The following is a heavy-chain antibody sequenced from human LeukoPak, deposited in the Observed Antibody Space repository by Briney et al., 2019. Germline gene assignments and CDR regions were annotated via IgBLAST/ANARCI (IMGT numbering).Heavy chain of an antibody. D-gene: IGHD3-22*01. CDR1: GGSISSGDYY. CDR2: IYYSGST. CDR3: ARADSSGYYFDY. Sequence: SETLSLTCTVSGGSISSGDYYWSWIRQPPGKGLEWIGYIYYSGSTYYNPSLKSRVTISVDRSKNQFSLKLSSVTAADTAVYYCARADSSGYYFDYWGQGTLVTVSS. V-gene: IGHV4-30-4*01. J-gene: IGHJ4*02.